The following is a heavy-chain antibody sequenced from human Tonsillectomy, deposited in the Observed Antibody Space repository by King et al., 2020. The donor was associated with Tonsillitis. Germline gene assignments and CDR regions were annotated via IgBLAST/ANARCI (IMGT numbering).Heavy chain of an antibody. Sequence: VQLVESGGGLVKPGGSLRLSCAASGFTFSNACMSWVRQAPGKGLEWVGRIKSKTDGGTTDYAAPVKGRFTISRDDSKNTLYLQMNSLKTEDTAVYYCTTDPPSWWELLLLRAFDIWGQGTMVTVSS. V-gene: IGHV3-15*01. J-gene: IGHJ3*02. CDR1: GFTFSNAC. CDR3: TTDPPSWWELLLLRAFDI. D-gene: IGHD1-26*01. CDR2: IKSKTDGGTT.